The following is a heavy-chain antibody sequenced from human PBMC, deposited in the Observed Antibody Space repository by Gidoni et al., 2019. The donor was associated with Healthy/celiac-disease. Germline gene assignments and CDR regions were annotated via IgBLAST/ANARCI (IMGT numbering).Heavy chain of an antibody. CDR1: GYTFTSSG. CDR2: ISAYNGNT. V-gene: IGHV1-18*01. J-gene: IGHJ4*02. D-gene: IGHD6-19*01. Sequence: QVQLVQSGAEVKKPGASVKVSCKASGYTFTSSGISWVRQAPGQGLEWMGWISAYNGNTNDAQKLQGRVTMTTDTATSTAYMELRSLRSDDTAVYYCARDPRGSIAVVHSYYFDYWGQGTLVTVSS. CDR3: ARDPRGSIAVVHSYYFDY.